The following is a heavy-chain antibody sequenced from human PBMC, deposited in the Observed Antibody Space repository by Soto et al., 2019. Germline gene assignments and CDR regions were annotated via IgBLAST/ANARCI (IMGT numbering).Heavy chain of an antibody. Sequence: GGSLRLSCAASGFTFSSYAMSWVRQAPGKGLEWVSAISGSGGSIGYADSVKGRFTISRDNAKNSLYPQMNSLRAEDTALYYCAKDKASYSGSYYEAGIDYWGQGTLVTVSS. J-gene: IGHJ4*02. CDR2: ISGSGGSI. CDR1: GFTFSSYA. CDR3: AKDKASYSGSYYEAGIDY. D-gene: IGHD1-26*01. V-gene: IGHV3-23*01.